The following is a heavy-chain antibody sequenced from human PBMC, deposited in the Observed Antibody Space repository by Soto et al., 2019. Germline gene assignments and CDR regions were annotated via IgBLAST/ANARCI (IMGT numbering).Heavy chain of an antibody. D-gene: IGHD2-15*01. V-gene: IGHV5-10-1*01. CDR3: ARLPPPTYCSGSTCSGY. CDR2: IDPDDSYT. Sequence: GESLKISCNGAGYSFTNYWIHWVRQMAGKGLEWMGRIDPDDSYTNYSPSFQGHVTISVDKSISTAYLQWSSLQASDTAIYYCARLPPPTYCSGSTCSGYWGQGTLVTVS. CDR1: GYSFTNYW. J-gene: IGHJ4*02.